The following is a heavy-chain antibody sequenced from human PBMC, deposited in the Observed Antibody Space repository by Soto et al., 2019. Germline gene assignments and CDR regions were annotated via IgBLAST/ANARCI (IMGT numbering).Heavy chain of an antibody. J-gene: IGHJ5*01. Sequence: ASVKVSCKASGNSFTTYYMHWVRQAPGQGLEWMGIINPSGGRTTYAQKFQGRVTMTRDTSTSTFHMELSSLTSEDAAVYYCAGLDHYDSIRYYASWGHGTLVTVSS. CDR3: AGLDHYDSIRYYAS. D-gene: IGHD3-22*01. V-gene: IGHV1-46*01. CDR1: GNSFTTYY. CDR2: INPSGGRT.